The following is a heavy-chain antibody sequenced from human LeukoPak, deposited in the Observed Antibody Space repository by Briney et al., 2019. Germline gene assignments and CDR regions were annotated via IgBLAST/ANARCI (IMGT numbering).Heavy chain of an antibody. V-gene: IGHV4-30-2*01. Sequence: SETLSLTCTVSGGPISSGGYYWSWIRQPPGKGLEWIGYIYHSGSTYYNPSLKSRVTISVDRSKNQFSLKLSSVTAADTAVYYCARAVGDGYNPFDYWGQGTLVTVSS. CDR3: ARAVGDGYNPFDY. CDR1: GGPISSGGYY. CDR2: IYHSGST. J-gene: IGHJ4*02. D-gene: IGHD5-24*01.